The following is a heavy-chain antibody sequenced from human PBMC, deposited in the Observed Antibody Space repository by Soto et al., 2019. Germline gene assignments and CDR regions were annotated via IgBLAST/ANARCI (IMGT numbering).Heavy chain of an antibody. V-gene: IGHV4-31*03. D-gene: IGHD2-15*01. CDR3: ASDRGGYGMDV. J-gene: IGHJ6*02. CDR2: IYYSGST. Sequence: QVQLQESGPGLVTPSQTLSLTCTVSGGSISSGGYYWSWIRQHPGKGLEWIGYIYYSGSTYYNPSLTSRVTISADASKNQFSLKLSSVTTADTAVYYCASDRGGYGMDVWGQGTTVTVSS. CDR1: GGSISSGGYY.